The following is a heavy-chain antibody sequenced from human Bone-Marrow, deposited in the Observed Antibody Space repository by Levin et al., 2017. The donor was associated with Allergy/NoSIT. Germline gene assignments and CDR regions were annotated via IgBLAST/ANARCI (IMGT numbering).Heavy chain of an antibody. Sequence: GESLKISCAASGFTFSSYWMSWVRQAPGKGLEWVANIKQDGSEKYYVDSVKGRFTISRDNAKNSLYLQMNSLRAEDTAVYYCARDYYDSSGYSALGAFDIWGQGTMVTVSS. CDR3: ARDYYDSSGYSALGAFDI. V-gene: IGHV3-7*04. D-gene: IGHD3-22*01. J-gene: IGHJ3*02. CDR1: GFTFSSYW. CDR2: IKQDGSEK.